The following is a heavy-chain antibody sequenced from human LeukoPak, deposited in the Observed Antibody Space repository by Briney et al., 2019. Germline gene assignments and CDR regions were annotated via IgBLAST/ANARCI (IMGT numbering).Heavy chain of an antibody. D-gene: IGHD1-26*01. V-gene: IGHV3-21*01. J-gene: IGHJ4*02. CDR1: GFTFSNYI. CDR3: AREGVGIKDLDY. Sequence: PGGSLRLSCAASGFTFSNYIMDWVRQAPGKGLEWVSSIEKTGSYVYHVDSVRGRFTISRDNAKNSLYLQMNSLRAKDTAVYYCAREGVGIKDLDYWGQGTLVTVSS. CDR2: IEKTGSYV.